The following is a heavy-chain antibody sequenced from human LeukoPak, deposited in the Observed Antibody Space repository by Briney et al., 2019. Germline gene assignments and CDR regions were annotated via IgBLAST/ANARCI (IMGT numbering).Heavy chain of an antibody. J-gene: IGHJ5*02. CDR2: INPNSGGT. D-gene: IGHD6-6*01. V-gene: IGHV1-2*02. CDR1: GYTFTGYY. Sequence: ASVKVSCKASGYTFTGYYMHWVRQAPGQGLEWMGWINPNSGGTNYAQKFQGRVTMTRDTSISTAYMELSRLRSDDAAVYYCARIASSSPGSGWFDPWGQGTLVTVSS. CDR3: ARIASSSPGSGWFDP.